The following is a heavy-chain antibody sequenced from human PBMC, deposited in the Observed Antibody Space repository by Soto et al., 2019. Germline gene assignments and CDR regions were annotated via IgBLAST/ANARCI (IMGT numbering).Heavy chain of an antibody. CDR3: AKGTQSRRSIALAAPDY. V-gene: IGHV3-30*18. J-gene: IGHJ4*02. CDR2: ISYDGSNK. Sequence: PGGSLRLSCAASGFTFSSYGMHWVRQAPGKGLEWVAVISYDGSNKYYADSVKGRFTISRDNSKNTLYLQMNSLRAEDTAVYYCAKGTQSRRSIALAAPDYWGQGTLVTVSS. D-gene: IGHD6-19*01. CDR1: GFTFSSYG.